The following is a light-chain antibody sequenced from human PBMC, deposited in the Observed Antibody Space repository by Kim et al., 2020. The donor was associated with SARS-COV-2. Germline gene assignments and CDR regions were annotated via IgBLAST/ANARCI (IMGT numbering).Light chain of an antibody. V-gene: IGKV3-15*01. CDR2: GAS. Sequence: VSPGERATLSCRASQSVSGLLAWYHQKPGQAPRLLINGASARATGIPARFSGSGSGTEFTLTISSLQSEDSAVYYCQQYDNWPLAFGQGTKVEIK. CDR3: QQYDNWPLA. J-gene: IGKJ1*01. CDR1: QSVSGL.